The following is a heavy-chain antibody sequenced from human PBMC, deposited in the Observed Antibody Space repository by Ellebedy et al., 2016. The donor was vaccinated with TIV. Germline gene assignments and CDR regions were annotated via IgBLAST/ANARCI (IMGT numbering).Heavy chain of an antibody. CDR3: AKDWTFKD. V-gene: IGHV3-43D*03. CDR1: GFTFDDYA. D-gene: IGHD3/OR15-3a*01. CDR2: ISWDGGST. Sequence: GESLKISXAASGFTFDDYAMHWVRQAPGKGLEWVSLISWDGGSTYYADSVKGRFTISRDNSKNSLYLQMNSLRAEDTALYYCAKDWTFKDWGQGTLVTVSS. J-gene: IGHJ4*02.